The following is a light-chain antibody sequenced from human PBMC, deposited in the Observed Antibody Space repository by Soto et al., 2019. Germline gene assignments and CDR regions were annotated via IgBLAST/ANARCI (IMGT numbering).Light chain of an antibody. CDR1: QGIGSY. J-gene: IGKJ4*01. CDR3: QQLNSYPT. Sequence: IQLTQSPYSLSASVGDRVAITCRASQGIGSYLAWYQQKPGKAPKLLIYAASTLQSGVPSRFSGSGSRTDFTLTISSLQPEDFATYYCQQLNSYPTFGGGTKVEIK. V-gene: IGKV1-9*01. CDR2: AAS.